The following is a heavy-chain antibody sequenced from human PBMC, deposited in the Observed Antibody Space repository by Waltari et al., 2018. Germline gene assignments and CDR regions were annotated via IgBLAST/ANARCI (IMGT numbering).Heavy chain of an antibody. V-gene: IGHV4-61*09. CDR2: IYTSGST. CDR1: GGPISSGSYY. CDR3: ARGWGY. Sequence: QVQLQESGPGLVKPSQTLSLTCTVSGGPISSGSYYWSWIRQPAGKGLEWIGYIYTSGSTNYNPSLKSRVTISVDTSKNQFSLKLSSVTAADTAVYYCARGWGYWGQGTLVTVSS. D-gene: IGHD3-16*01. J-gene: IGHJ4*02.